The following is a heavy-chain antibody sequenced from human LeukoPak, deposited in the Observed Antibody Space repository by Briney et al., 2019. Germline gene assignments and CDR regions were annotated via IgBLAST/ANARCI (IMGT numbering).Heavy chain of an antibody. J-gene: IGHJ4*02. Sequence: GGSLRLSRAASGFTFSSYGMSWVRQAPGRGLEWVSAISGSGGSTYYADSVKGRFTISRDNSKNTLYLQMNSLRAEDTAVYYCAKVGYSGYDSPGDYWGQGTLVTVSS. CDR1: GFTFSSYG. CDR3: AKVGYSGYDSPGDY. D-gene: IGHD5-12*01. CDR2: ISGSGGST. V-gene: IGHV3-23*01.